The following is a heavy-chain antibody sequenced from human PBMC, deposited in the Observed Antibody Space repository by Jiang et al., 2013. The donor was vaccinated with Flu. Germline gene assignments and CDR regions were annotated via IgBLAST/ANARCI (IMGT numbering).Heavy chain of an antibody. D-gene: IGHD3-10*01. J-gene: IGHJ4*02. CDR3: ARDREGVRELLGYFDY. V-gene: IGHV4-39*07. Sequence: GSTYYNPSLKSRVTISVDTSKNQFSLKLSSVTAADTAVYYCARDREGVRELLGYFDYWGQGTLVIVSS. CDR2: GST.